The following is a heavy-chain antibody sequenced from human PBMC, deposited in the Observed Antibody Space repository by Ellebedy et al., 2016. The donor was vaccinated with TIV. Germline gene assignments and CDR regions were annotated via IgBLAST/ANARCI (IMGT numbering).Heavy chain of an antibody. CDR3: ARAGGSGSYVPGDY. CDR2: IFPSGGGT. J-gene: IGHJ4*02. V-gene: IGHV1-46*01. Sequence: ASVKVSCKTSGYTFSSYGLSWVRQAPGQGLEWMGVIFPSGGGTNYAQKFQGRVTITRDTSASTAYMELSSLRSEDTAVYYCARAGGSGSYVPGDYWGQGTLVTVSS. D-gene: IGHD3-10*01. CDR1: GYTFSSYG.